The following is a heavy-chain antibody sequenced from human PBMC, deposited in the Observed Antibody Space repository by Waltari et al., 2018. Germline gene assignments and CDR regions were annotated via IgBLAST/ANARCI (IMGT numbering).Heavy chain of an antibody. CDR2: ITNDGSGT. J-gene: IGHJ2*01. CDR3: VKEAPARGDWYLDL. CDR1: GFRFSNDW. D-gene: IGHD2-2*01. V-gene: IGHV3-74*03. Sequence: EVQLVESGGGLVQPGGSLRLSGAASGFRFSNDWMHWVRQVPGKGLEWVSRITNDGSGTMYADSVKGRFTISRDNAKNTLFLEMNSLRVEDTAVYYCVKEAPARGDWYLDLWGRGTLLAVSS.